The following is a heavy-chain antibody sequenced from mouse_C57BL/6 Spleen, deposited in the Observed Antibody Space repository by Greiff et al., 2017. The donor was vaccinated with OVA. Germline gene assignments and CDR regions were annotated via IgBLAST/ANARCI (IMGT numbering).Heavy chain of an antibody. V-gene: IGHV1-43*01. CDR1: GYSFTGYY. D-gene: IGHD2-4*01. CDR3: ARAIGLRRVFDY. CDR2: INPSTGGT. Sequence: EVQLQQSGPELVKPGASVKISCKASGYSFTGYYMHWVKQSSEKSLEWIGEINPSTGGTSYNQKFKGKATLTVDQSSSTAYMPLKSLTSEDSAVYYCARAIGLRRVFDYWGQGTTLTVSS. J-gene: IGHJ2*01.